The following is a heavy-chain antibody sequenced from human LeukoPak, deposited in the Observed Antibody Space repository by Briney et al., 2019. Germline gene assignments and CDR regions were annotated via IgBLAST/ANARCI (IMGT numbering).Heavy chain of an antibody. CDR1: DGSVSPYY. CDR2: IYYSGST. V-gene: IGHV4-59*02. J-gene: IGHJ4*02. Sequence: SETLSLTCTVSDGSVSPYYWSWVRQPPGKGLEWIGNIYYSGSTDSNPSLKSRVTFSVDTSKNQFSLKLSSVTAADTAMYYCARGQRGLPYWGQGILVTVAS. D-gene: IGHD3/OR15-3a*01. CDR3: ARGQRGLPY.